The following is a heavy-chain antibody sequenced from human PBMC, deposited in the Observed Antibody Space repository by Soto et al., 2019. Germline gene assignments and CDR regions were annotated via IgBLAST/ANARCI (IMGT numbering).Heavy chain of an antibody. CDR1: GYPFTSYH. CDR2: INGHNGET. CDR3: ARYCPNGVCYHNWFAP. D-gene: IGHD2-8*01. V-gene: IGHV1-18*01. Sequence: QVQLVQSGAEVKKPGASVKVSCKAFGYPFTSYHITWVRQAPGQGLEWMGWINGHNGETNYAQKFQGRVSITTHTSTSTAYMELRSLRSDDTAVYYCARYCPNGVCYHNWFAPWGQGTLVTVSS. J-gene: IGHJ5*02.